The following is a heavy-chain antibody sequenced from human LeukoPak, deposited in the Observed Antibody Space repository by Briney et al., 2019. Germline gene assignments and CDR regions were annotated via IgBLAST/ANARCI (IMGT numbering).Heavy chain of an antibody. D-gene: IGHD3-22*01. Sequence: PSETLSLTCAVYGGSFSGYYWSWIRQPPGKGLEWIGEINHSGSTNYNPSLKSRVTISVDTSKNQFSLKLSSVTAADTAMYYCARLDSSGYYRSSGGFDPWGQGTLVTVSS. J-gene: IGHJ5*02. CDR2: INHSGST. V-gene: IGHV4-34*01. CDR1: GGSFSGYY. CDR3: ARLDSSGYYRSSGGFDP.